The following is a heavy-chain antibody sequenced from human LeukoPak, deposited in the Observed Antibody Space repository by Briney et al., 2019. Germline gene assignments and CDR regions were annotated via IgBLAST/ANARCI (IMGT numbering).Heavy chain of an antibody. D-gene: IGHD2-21*02. V-gene: IGHV1-18*01. J-gene: IGHJ5*02. CDR2: ISAYNGNT. CDR1: GYTFTSYV. Sequence: VASVKVSCKASGYTFTSYVISWVRQAPGQGLEWMGWISAYNGNTNYAQKLQGRVTMTTDTSTSTAYMELRSLRSDDTAVYYCARGEVVTAIPRWFDPWGQGTLVTVSS. CDR3: ARGEVVTAIPRWFDP.